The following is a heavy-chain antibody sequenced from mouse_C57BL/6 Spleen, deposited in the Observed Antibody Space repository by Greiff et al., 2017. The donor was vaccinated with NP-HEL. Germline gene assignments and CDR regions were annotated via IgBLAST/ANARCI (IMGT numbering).Heavy chain of an antibody. J-gene: IGHJ2*01. CDR3: ARSEVLGRTYFDY. CDR1: GYAFSSSW. V-gene: IGHV1-82*01. Sequence: VQLQQSGPELVKPGASVKISCKASGYAFSSSWMNWVKQRPGKGLEWIGRIYPGDGDTNYNGKFKGKATLTADRSSSTAYMQLSSLTSEDSAVYFCARSEVLGRTYFDYWGQGTTLTVSS. D-gene: IGHD4-1*01. CDR2: IYPGDGDT.